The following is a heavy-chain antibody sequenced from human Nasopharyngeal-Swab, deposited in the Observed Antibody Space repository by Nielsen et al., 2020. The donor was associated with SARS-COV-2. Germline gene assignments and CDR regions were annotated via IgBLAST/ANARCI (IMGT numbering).Heavy chain of an antibody. Sequence: WIRQPPGQALEWLALIYWNDDKRYSPSLKSRLTITKDTSKNQVVLTMTNMDPVDTATYYCAHRTYYYDSSGYYYVWDVDYWGQGTLVTVSS. CDR2: IYWNDDK. V-gene: IGHV2-5*01. D-gene: IGHD3-22*01. J-gene: IGHJ4*02. CDR3: AHRTYYYDSSGYYYVWDVDY.